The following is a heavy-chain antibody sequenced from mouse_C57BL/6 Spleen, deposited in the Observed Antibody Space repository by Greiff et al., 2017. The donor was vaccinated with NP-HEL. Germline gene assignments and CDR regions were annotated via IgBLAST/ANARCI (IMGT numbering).Heavy chain of an antibody. Sequence: VQLQQSGAELVRPGASVKLSCTASGFNIKDDYMHWVKQRPEQGLEWIGWIDPENGDTEYASKFQGKATIPADTSSNTAYLQLSSLTSEDTAVYYCTTDFYGSGGFAYWGQGTLVTVSA. D-gene: IGHD1-1*01. V-gene: IGHV14-4*01. CDR1: GFNIKDDY. CDR2: IDPENGDT. J-gene: IGHJ3*01. CDR3: TTDFYGSGGFAY.